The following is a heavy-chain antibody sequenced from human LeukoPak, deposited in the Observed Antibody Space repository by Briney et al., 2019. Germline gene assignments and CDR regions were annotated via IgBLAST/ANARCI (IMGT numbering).Heavy chain of an antibody. CDR3: AREGAVTTTLPIDY. V-gene: IGHV3-21*01. J-gene: IGHJ4*02. CDR2: ISSSSNYI. Sequence: PGGSLRLSCAASGFSFSSYVINWVRQAPGKGLEWVSSISSSSNYIYYADSVKGRFTISRDNAKRSLFLQMNSLRAEDTAIYYCAREGAVTTTLPIDYWGQGTLVTVSS. CDR1: GFSFSSYV. D-gene: IGHD4-17*01.